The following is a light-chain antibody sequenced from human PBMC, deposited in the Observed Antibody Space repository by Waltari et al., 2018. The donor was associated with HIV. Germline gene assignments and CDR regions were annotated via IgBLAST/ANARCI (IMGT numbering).Light chain of an antibody. CDR1: QSTLFTSNNKNY. J-gene: IGKJ1*01. V-gene: IGKV4-1*01. Sequence: DIVMTQSPDSLTVSLGARATMTCNSGQSTLFTSNNKNYLAWYQQKPGQPPKLLIYCASTRDSGVPDRFTGSGSGTDFTLTISGLQPEDVATYYCQQYHSTPWTFGQGTKVEI. CDR2: CAS. CDR3: QQYHSTPWT.